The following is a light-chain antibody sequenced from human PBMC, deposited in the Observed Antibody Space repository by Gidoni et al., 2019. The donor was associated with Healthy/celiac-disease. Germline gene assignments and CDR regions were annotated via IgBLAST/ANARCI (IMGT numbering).Light chain of an antibody. CDR3: QQRSNWPLT. V-gene: IGKV3-11*01. CDR1: QSVSSY. Sequence: EIVLTQSPATLSLSPGERATLSCRASQSVSSYLAWYQQKPGQAPRILIYDASNRATGIPAGFSGSGSGTDFTLTISSLEPEDFAVYYCQQRSNWPLTFGGGTKVEIK. J-gene: IGKJ4*01. CDR2: DAS.